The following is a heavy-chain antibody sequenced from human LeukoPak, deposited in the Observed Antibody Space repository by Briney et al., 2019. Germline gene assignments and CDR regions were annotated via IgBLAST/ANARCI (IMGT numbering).Heavy chain of an antibody. V-gene: IGHV3-23*01. Sequence: QPGGSLRLSCAASGFIFSSYDMSWVRQPPGKGLEWVSVISGSGDSTYYADSVKGRFTISRDNSKNTLYLQMNSLRAEDTAIYYCAKDRPNYYDSSGHYYRRGGDYWGQGTLVTVSS. D-gene: IGHD3-22*01. J-gene: IGHJ4*02. CDR3: AKDRPNYYDSSGHYYRRGGDY. CDR2: ISGSGDST. CDR1: GFIFSSYD.